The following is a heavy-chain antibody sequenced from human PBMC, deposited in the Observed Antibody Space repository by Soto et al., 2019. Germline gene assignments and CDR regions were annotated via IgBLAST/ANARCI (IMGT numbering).Heavy chain of an antibody. Sequence: SVKVSCKASGGTFSTYTITWVRQAPGQGLEWMGRIIPIIGIINYAQKFQGRVTISANKFTGTAYMELTGLRSDDTAVYYCAGDPDSHYNDSHASSYPWGQGTLVTVSS. D-gene: IGHD4-4*01. V-gene: IGHV1-69*04. CDR1: GGTFSTYT. J-gene: IGHJ5*02. CDR2: IIPIIGII. CDR3: AGDPDSHYNDSHASSYP.